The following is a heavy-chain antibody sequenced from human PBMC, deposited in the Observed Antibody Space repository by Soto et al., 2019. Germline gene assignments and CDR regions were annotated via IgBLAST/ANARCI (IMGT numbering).Heavy chain of an antibody. V-gene: IGHV3-33*01. CDR3: AREELLWFGEYPAAGAFDI. CDR2: IWYDGSNK. D-gene: IGHD3-10*01. J-gene: IGHJ3*02. Sequence: VGSLRLSCAASGFTFSSYGMHWVRQAPGKGLEWVAVIWYDGSNKYYADPVKGRFTISRDNSKNTPYLQMNSLRAEDTAVYYCAREELLWFGEYPAAGAFDIWGQGTMVTVS. CDR1: GFTFSSYG.